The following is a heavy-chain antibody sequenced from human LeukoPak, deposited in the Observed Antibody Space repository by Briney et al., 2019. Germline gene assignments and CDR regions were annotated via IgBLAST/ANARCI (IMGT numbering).Heavy chain of an antibody. J-gene: IGHJ4*02. CDR3: ARGPHGRIYDILSGFDY. CDR1: GYTFTGYY. CDR2: IKPNSGGT. V-gene: IGHV1-2*02. D-gene: IGHD3-9*01. Sequence: ASVKVSCKASGYTFTGYYMHWVRQAPGQGLEWMGWIKPNSGGTNYAQKFQGRVTMTRDTSISTAYMELSRLRSDDTAVYYCARGPHGRIYDILSGFDYWGQGTLVTVSS.